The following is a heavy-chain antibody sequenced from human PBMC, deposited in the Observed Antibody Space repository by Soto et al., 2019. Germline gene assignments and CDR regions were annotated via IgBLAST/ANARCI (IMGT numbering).Heavy chain of an antibody. J-gene: IGHJ6*02. CDR3: ARDKIHGWFGELLEKNYYYYGMDV. V-gene: IGHV6-1*01. CDR1: GDSVSSNSAA. CDR2: TYYRSKWYN. Sequence: SQTLSLTCAISGDSVSSNSAAWNWIRQSPSRGLEWLGRTYYRSKWYNDYAVSVKSRITINPDTSKNQFSLQLNSVTPEDTAVYYCARDKIHGWFGELLEKNYYYYGMDVWGQGTTVTVSS. D-gene: IGHD3-10*01.